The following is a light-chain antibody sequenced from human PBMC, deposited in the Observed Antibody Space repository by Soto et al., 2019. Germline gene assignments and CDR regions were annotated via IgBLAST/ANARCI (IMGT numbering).Light chain of an antibody. V-gene: IGLV2-8*01. Sequence: QSVLTQPPSASGSPGQSVTISGTGTSSDGGGYNYVSWYQQHPGKAPKLMIYEVSKRPSGVPDRFSGYKSGNTASLPVSGPQAEDQADYYCSSYAGSNNLGFGGGTKVTVL. CDR2: EVS. CDR3: SSYAGSNNLG. CDR1: SSDGGGYNY. J-gene: IGLJ2*01.